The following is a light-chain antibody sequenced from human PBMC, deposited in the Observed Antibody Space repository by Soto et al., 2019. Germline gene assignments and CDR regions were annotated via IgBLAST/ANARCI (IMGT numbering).Light chain of an antibody. CDR1: QSISPW. CDR2: KTS. V-gene: IGKV1-5*03. Sequence: DIPMTQSPSTLSASVGDRVTITCRASQSISPWLAWYQQKPGKAPKLLIYKTSSSESGVPSRFTGSGSGTEFTLTISSLQPDDFATYYCQHYKTYSRTFGQGTKVEIK. J-gene: IGKJ1*01. CDR3: QHYKTYSRT.